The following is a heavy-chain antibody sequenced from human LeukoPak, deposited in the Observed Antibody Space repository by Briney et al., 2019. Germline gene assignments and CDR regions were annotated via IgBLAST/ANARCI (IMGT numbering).Heavy chain of an antibody. CDR2: VTGSGSVT. D-gene: IGHD4-17*01. CDR1: GFTFNSYA. CDR3: AKAMSTVMGGTDY. J-gene: IGHJ4*02. V-gene: IGHV3-23*01. Sequence: PGGSLRLSCAASGFTFNSYAMSWVRQASGKGLEWVSTVTGSGSVTYYADSVKGRFIISRDNSKNTLYLQMNSLGADDTALYYCAKAMSTVMGGTDYWGQGTLVTVSS.